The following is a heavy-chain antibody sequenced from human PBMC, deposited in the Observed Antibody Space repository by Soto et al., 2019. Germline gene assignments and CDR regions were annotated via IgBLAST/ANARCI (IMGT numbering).Heavy chain of an antibody. CDR2: ISYDGTNR. Sequence: SCKASGYTFTSYAMHWVRQAPGKGLEWVAVISYDGTNRYSADSVKGRFTISRDNSMNTLYLQMSSLRAEDTAVYYCARDYYKYYDSSGYYRSPAYWGQGTLVTVSS. D-gene: IGHD3-22*01. J-gene: IGHJ4*02. CDR3: ARDYYKYYDSSGYYRSPAY. CDR1: GYTFTSYA. V-gene: IGHV3-30-3*01.